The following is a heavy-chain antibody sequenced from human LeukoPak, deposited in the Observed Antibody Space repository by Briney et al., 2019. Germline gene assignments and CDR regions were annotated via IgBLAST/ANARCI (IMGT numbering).Heavy chain of an antibody. Sequence: QPGGSLRFSCEAPGFTFRSYEINWFPKAPGKGLEWVSYISSSGSTIYYADSVKGRFTISRDNAKNSLYLQMNSLRAEDTAVYYCASHHYGDFSFDYWGQGTLVTVSS. V-gene: IGHV3-48*03. J-gene: IGHJ4*02. D-gene: IGHD4-17*01. CDR3: ASHHYGDFSFDY. CDR1: GFTFRSYE. CDR2: ISSSGSTI.